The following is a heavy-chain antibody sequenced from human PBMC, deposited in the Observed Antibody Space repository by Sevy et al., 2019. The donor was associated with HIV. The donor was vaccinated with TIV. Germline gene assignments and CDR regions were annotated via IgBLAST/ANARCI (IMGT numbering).Heavy chain of an antibody. V-gene: IGHV4-61*01. Sequence: SETLSLTCTVSNDSVSSCTFHWSWIRQPPQKGLEWIGYIYSSGNTNYNPSLKRRVTISVDTSKKQFSLRLNSVTAADTAVYYCARLRWPEAHFDYWGQGTLVTVSS. D-gene: IGHD2-15*01. J-gene: IGHJ4*02. CDR3: ARLRWPEAHFDY. CDR2: IYSSGNT. CDR1: NDSVSSCTFH.